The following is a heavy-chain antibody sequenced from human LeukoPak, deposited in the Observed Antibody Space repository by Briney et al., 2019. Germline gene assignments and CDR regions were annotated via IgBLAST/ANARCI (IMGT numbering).Heavy chain of an antibody. Sequence: PGGSLRLSCAASGFTFSSYWMTWVRQAPGKGLEWVANIREDGSEKYYVDSLKGRFTISRDNAKNSLYLQMNSLRAEDTAVYYCAYSTLPSWYYIDYWGQGTLVTVSS. D-gene: IGHD6-13*01. CDR2: IREDGSEK. CDR1: GFTFSSYW. CDR3: AYSTLPSWYYIDY. V-gene: IGHV3-7*03. J-gene: IGHJ4*02.